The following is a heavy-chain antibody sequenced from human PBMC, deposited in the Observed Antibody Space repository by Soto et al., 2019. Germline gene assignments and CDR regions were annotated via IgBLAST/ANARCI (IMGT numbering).Heavy chain of an antibody. Sequence: EMQLLESGGGLVQAGGSLRLSCAASGFTVSSYALNWVRQAPGKGLECVSGISASTHYADSVKGRFTISRDTSKNTLYLQMNSLRAEDTAIYFCAIRMYSTRWYYLDYWCQGTLVTVSS. V-gene: IGHV3-23*01. CDR1: GFTVSSYA. J-gene: IGHJ4*02. CDR3: AIRMYSTRWYYLDY. D-gene: IGHD6-13*01. CDR2: ISAST.